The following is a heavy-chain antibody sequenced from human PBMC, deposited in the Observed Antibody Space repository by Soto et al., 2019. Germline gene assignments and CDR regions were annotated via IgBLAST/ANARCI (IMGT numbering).Heavy chain of an antibody. J-gene: IGHJ4*02. CDR3: AKDYGDGGTDY. Sequence: GGSLRLSCAASGFTFSSYGMHWVRQAPGKGLEWVAVISYDGSNKYYADSVKGRFTISRDNSKNTLYLQMNSLRAEDTAVYYCAKDYGDGGTDYWGQGTLVTVSS. D-gene: IGHD4-17*01. V-gene: IGHV3-30*18. CDR1: GFTFSSYG. CDR2: ISYDGSNK.